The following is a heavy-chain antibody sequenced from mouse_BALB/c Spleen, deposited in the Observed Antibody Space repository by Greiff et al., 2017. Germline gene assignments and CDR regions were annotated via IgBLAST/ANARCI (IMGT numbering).Heavy chain of an antibody. CDR1: GYTFTDYA. CDR2: ISTYYGDA. D-gene: IGHD2-4*01. Sequence: VNLVESGAELVRPGVSVKISCKGSGYTFTDYAMHWVKQSHAKSLEWIGVISTYYGDASYNQKFKGKATMTVDKSSSTAYMELARLTSEDSAIYYCAMIYYDYDGFAYWGQGTLVTVSA. CDR3: AMIYYDYDGFAY. V-gene: IGHV1S137*01. J-gene: IGHJ3*01.